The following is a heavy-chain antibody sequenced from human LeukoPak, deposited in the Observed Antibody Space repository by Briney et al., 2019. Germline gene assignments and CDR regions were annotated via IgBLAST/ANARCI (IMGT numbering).Heavy chain of an antibody. D-gene: IGHD3-22*01. CDR1: GYTFTNYY. CDR2: INPSGGST. Sequence: ASVKVSCKASGYTFTNYYMHWVRQAPGQGLEWMGIINPSGGSTNYAQKFQGRVTMTRDTSTSTVYMELSSLRSEDTAVYYCARSYYYDSSGYYPPFFAYWGQGTLVTVSS. V-gene: IGHV1-46*01. J-gene: IGHJ4*02. CDR3: ARSYYYDSSGYYPPFFAY.